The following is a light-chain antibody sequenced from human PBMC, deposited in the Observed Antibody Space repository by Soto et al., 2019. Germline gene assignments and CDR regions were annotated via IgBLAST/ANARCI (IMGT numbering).Light chain of an antibody. Sequence: ENVLTQSPGTLSLSPGERATLSCRATESVTSTYISWYQKKPGQTPRLLIFVTSIRAAGIPDRFSGSGSGTDFTLTISRLEPEDFAVYYCQQCDSSPLWTFGQGTKLEIK. CDR1: ESVTSTY. CDR2: VTS. J-gene: IGKJ2*02. CDR3: QQCDSSPLWT. V-gene: IGKV3-20*01.